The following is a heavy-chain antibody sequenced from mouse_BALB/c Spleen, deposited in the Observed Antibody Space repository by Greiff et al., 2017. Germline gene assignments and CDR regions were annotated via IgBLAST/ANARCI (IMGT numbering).Heavy chain of an antibody. CDR2: ISSGGSYT. Sequence: VQRVESGGGLVKPGGSLKLSCAASGFTFSSYAMSWVRQTPEKRLEWVATISSGGSYTYYPDSVKGRFTISRDNAKNTLYLQMSSLRSEDTAMYYCARLVSPYWGQGTTLTVSS. CDR3: ARLVSPY. J-gene: IGHJ2*01. V-gene: IGHV5-9-3*01. D-gene: IGHD6-2*01. CDR1: GFTFSSYA.